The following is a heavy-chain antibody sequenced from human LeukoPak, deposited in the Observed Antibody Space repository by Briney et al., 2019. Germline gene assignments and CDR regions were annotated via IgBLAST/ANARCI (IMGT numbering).Heavy chain of an antibody. J-gene: IGHJ4*02. CDR3: AKDYFPYQPLLYPCLDY. Sequence: GGSLRLSCAASGFTFSSYAMSWVRQAPGKGLEWVSAISGSGGSTYYADSVKGRFTISRDNSKNTLYLQMNSLRAEDTAVYYCAKDYFPYQPLLYPCLDYWGQGTLVTVSS. D-gene: IGHD2-2*02. V-gene: IGHV3-23*01. CDR2: ISGSGGST. CDR1: GFTFSSYA.